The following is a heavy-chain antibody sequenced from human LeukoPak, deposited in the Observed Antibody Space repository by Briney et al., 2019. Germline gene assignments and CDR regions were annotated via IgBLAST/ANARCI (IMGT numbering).Heavy chain of an antibody. CDR3: TTDNLLSGGSDDDIFDV. CDR2: IEGETDGGTT. CDR1: GFTFSDSW. V-gene: IGHV3-15*04. Sequence: GGSLRLSCAASGFTFSDSWMNWVRQAPGKGLEWVGRIEGETDGGTTDYAAPVKGRFTISRDDLKNTLYLQMNSLKTEDTAVYYCTTDNLLSGGSDDDIFDVWGQGTVVTVSS. J-gene: IGHJ3*01. D-gene: IGHD2-15*01.